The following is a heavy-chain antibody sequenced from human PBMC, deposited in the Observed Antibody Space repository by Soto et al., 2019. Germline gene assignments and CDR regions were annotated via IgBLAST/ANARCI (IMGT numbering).Heavy chain of an antibody. J-gene: IGHJ6*02. D-gene: IGHD2-2*01. CDR2: IIPIVGTG. Sequence: QVQLVQSGAEARKPGSSVTVSCKASGGTFSNYAISWVRQAPGQGLEWMGGIIPIVGTGSYAQKFQGRVTITADEPTTTAYMELCSLGFEDTAVYYCARVVILVPTASTHYYYHMDVWGPGTTVTVSS. CDR3: ARVVILVPTASTHYYYHMDV. CDR1: GGTFSNYA. V-gene: IGHV1-69*01.